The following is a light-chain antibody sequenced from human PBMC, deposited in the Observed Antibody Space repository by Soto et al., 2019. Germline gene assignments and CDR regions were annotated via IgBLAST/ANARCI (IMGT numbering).Light chain of an antibody. CDR1: SSDIGAYEY. Sequence: QSALTQPASVSGSPGQSITISCSGTSSDIGAYEYVSWYQQHPGKPPKLIIYEVRNRPSGISSRFSGSRSGNTASLTISGLQPEDEGDYYCSAYTARSTLVFGGGTKLTVL. CDR3: SAYTARSTLV. V-gene: IGLV2-14*01. CDR2: EVR. J-gene: IGLJ3*02.